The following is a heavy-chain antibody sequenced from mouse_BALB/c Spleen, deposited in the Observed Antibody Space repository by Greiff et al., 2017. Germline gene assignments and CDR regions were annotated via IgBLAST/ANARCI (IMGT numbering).Heavy chain of an antibody. J-gene: IGHJ3*01. V-gene: IGHV5-17*02. CDR2: ISSGSSTI. Sequence: EVHLVESGGGLVQPGGSRKLSCAASGFTFSSFGMHWVRQAPEKGLEWVAYISSGSSTIYYADTVKGRFTISRDNPKNTLFLQINSLRSEDTAMYDCARAYYGNFPWCAYWGQGTLVTVSA. CDR3: ARAYYGNFPWCAY. D-gene: IGHD2-10*01. CDR1: GFTFSSFG.